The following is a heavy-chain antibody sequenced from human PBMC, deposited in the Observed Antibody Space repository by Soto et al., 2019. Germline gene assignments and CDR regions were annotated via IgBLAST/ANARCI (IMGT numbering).Heavy chain of an antibody. J-gene: IGHJ6*02. CDR2: IYYSGST. V-gene: IGHV4-31*03. CDR1: GGSISVGGYY. Sequence: QVQLQESGPGLVKPSQTLSLTCTVSGGSISVGGYYWTWIRQHPGKGLEWIGYIYYSGSTYYNPSLKSRVSISVDTSKNQFSLKLSSVTAADTAVYYCARNRYFGGGMDVWGQGTTVTVSS. D-gene: IGHD3-16*01. CDR3: ARNRYFGGGMDV.